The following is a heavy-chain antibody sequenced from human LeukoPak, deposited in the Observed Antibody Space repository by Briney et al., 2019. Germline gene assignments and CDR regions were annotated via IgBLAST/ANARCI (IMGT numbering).Heavy chain of an antibody. CDR2: IYYSGST. J-gene: IGHJ5*02. CDR3: ARTDHLDWFDP. V-gene: IGHV4-59*01. D-gene: IGHD3-16*01. CDR1: GGPISSYY. Sequence: PSETLSLTCTVSGGPISSYYWSWIRQPPGKGPEWIGYIYYSGSTNYNPSLKSRVTISVDTSKNQFSLKLSSVTAAGTAVYYCARTDHLDWFDPWGQGTLVTVSS.